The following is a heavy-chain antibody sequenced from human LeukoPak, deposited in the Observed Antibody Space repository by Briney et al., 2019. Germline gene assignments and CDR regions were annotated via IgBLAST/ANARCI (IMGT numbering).Heavy chain of an antibody. CDR1: GYTFTSYG. CDR2: ISAYNGNT. V-gene: IGHV1-18*01. J-gene: IGHJ6*02. Sequence: ASVKVSCKASGYTFTSYGISWVRQAPGQGLEWMGWISAYNGNTNYAQKLQGRVTMTTDTSTSTAYMELRSLRSDDTAVYYCARVPPGYSSGWYFPDYYYGMDVWGQGTTVTVSS. CDR3: ARVPPGYSSGWYFPDYYYGMDV. D-gene: IGHD6-19*01.